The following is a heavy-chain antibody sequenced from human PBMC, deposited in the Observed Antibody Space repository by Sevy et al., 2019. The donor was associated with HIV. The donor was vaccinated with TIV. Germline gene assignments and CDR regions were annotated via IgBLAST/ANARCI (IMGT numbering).Heavy chain of an antibody. CDR2: INPNNGGT. D-gene: IGHD4-17*01. Sequence: AAVKVSCKAARYTFTDYYVHWVGQGPGQGLEWMGWINPNNGGTKYAQRFQGRVTMTRDTSINIAYMELGSLTSDDTAVYYCARLTTKTTSDDYGMDVWGQGTTVTVSS. V-gene: IGHV1-2*02. CDR1: RYTFTDYY. CDR3: ARLTTKTTSDDYGMDV. J-gene: IGHJ6*02.